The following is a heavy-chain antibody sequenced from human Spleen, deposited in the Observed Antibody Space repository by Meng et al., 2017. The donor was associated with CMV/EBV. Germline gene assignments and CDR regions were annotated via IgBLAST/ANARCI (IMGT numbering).Heavy chain of an antibody. CDR3: AREGISWGNGYYYGMDV. CDR2: ITSFSTYI. D-gene: IGHD1-14*01. V-gene: IGHV3-21*01. J-gene: IGHJ6*02. Sequence: GESLKISCAASGFTFSSYGMNWVRQAPGKGLEWVSSITSFSTYIYYADSMKGRFTISRDNAKNSLYLQMNSLRAEDTAVYYCAREGISWGNGYYYGMDVWGQGTTVTVSS. CDR1: GFTFSSYG.